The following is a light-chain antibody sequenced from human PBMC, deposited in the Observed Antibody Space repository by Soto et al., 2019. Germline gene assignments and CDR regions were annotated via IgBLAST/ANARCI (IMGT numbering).Light chain of an antibody. V-gene: IGKV3-20*01. CDR1: QSVSSSY. J-gene: IGKJ1*01. Sequence: EIVLTQSPGTLSLSPGERATLSCRASQSVSSSYLAWYQQKPGQAPRLLIYGASSRATGIPDRFSGSGSGTDFTLTISRLEPEDFAVYYCPQYGSSPMTFGQGNKVEIK. CDR3: PQYGSSPMT. CDR2: GAS.